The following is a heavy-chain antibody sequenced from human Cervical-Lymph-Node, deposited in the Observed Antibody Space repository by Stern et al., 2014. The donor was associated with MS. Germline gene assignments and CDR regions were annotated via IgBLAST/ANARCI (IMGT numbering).Heavy chain of an antibody. Sequence: EVQLEESGGGLVKPGGSLRLSCAASGFTFSSYAMSWVRQAPGKGMEWVSAIRGSGGGTYYDDYVQGRFTISRDNSKNTLYLQMNSLRAEDTAVYYCAKSPVTSLSDYWGQGTLVTVSS. CDR1: GFTFSSYA. CDR3: AKSPVTSLSDY. D-gene: IGHD4-17*01. V-gene: IGHV3-23*04. CDR2: IRGSGGGT. J-gene: IGHJ4*02.